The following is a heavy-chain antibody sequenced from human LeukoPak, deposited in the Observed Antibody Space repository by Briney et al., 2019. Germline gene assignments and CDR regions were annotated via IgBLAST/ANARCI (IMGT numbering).Heavy chain of an antibody. CDR3: AKVRFDSSGWSDY. CDR1: GFTFSSYA. D-gene: IGHD6-19*01. CDR2: IHYDGSNN. J-gene: IGHJ4*02. V-gene: IGHV3-30*02. Sequence: GGSLRLSCAASGFTFSSYAMHWVRQAPGKGLEWVAFIHYDGSNNYYADSVKGRFTISRDNSKNTLYLQMNSLRAEDTAVYYCAKVRFDSSGWSDYWGQGTLVTVSS.